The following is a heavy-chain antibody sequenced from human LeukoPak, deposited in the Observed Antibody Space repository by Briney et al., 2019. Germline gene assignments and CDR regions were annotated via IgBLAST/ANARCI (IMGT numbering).Heavy chain of an antibody. J-gene: IGHJ4*02. D-gene: IGHD3-3*01. V-gene: IGHV3-21*01. Sequence: GGSLRLSCAASGFTFSSYSMNWVRQAPGKGLEWVSSISSSSSYIYYADSVKGRFTISRDNAKNSLYLQMSSLRAEDTAVYYCARVTSDYDFWSGVYPFDYWGQGTLVTVSS. CDR2: ISSSSSYI. CDR1: GFTFSSYS. CDR3: ARVTSDYDFWSGVYPFDY.